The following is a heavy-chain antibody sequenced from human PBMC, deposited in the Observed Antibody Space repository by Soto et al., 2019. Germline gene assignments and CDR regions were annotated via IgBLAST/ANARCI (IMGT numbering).Heavy chain of an antibody. J-gene: IGHJ6*02. CDR3: ARVDYYYDSSGYYSDGMDV. CDR2: ISSSSSTI. V-gene: IGHV3-48*02. CDR1: GFTFSSYS. D-gene: IGHD3-22*01. Sequence: GGSLRLSCAASGFTFSSYSMNWVRQAPGKGLEWVSYISSSSSTIYYADSVKGRFTISRDNAKNSLYLQMNSLRDEDTAVYYCARVDYYYDSSGYYSDGMDVWGQGTTVTVSS.